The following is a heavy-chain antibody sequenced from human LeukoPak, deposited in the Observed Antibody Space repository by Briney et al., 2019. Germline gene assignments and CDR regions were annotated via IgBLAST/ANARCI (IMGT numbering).Heavy chain of an antibody. Sequence: GGSLRLSCGAPDSNIGTYAVTWVRQVPGKGLEWVSGMSGGGLSTYYARSVKGRFTISRDTSKYTFYLEMNSLGADDTALYYCAKDRISGQGGAARILDYSRQGILVTVSS. D-gene: IGHD6-6*01. CDR1: DSNIGTYA. J-gene: IGHJ4*02. CDR3: AKDRISGQGGAARILDY. V-gene: IGHV3-23*01. CDR2: MSGGGLST.